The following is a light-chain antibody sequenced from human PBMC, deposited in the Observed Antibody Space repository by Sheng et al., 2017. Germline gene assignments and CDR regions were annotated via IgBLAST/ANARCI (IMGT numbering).Light chain of an antibody. V-gene: IGKV3-20*01. Sequence: EIVLTQSPGTLSLSPGERATLSCRASQSVSSSYLAWYQQNPGQAPRLLIYGASTRATGIPGRFSGSGSGTDFTLTISRLEPEDFAVYYCQQYGSSSVSFGQGTKVEI. CDR2: GAS. CDR3: QQYGSSSVS. J-gene: IGKJ2*03. CDR1: QSVSSSY.